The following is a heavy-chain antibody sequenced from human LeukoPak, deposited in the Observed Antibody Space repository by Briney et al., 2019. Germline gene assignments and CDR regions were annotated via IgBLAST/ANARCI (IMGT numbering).Heavy chain of an antibody. CDR3: ARVARVRAIAARAEEGY. V-gene: IGHV1-69*05. J-gene: IGHJ4*02. D-gene: IGHD6-6*01. Sequence: SVKVSGKASGGTVSSYAISWVRQAPGQGLGWMGGIIPIFGTANYSQKFQGRVTITTDESTSTAYMELSSLRSEDAAVYYCARVARVRAIAARAEEGYWGQGTLVTVSS. CDR2: IIPIFGTA. CDR1: GGTVSSYA.